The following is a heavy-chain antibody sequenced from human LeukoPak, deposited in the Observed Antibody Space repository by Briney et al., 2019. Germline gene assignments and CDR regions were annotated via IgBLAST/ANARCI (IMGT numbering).Heavy chain of an antibody. Sequence: SETLSLTCTVSGGSFSSYIYPWRWIRQPPGKGLEWIGRISHSGTTYYNPSLKSRVTISIDTSKSQFSLKLNSVTAADTAVYYCAREVGNSYYYYYMDVWGRGTTVTVSS. CDR1: GGSFSSYIYP. D-gene: IGHD1-14*01. CDR3: AREVGNSYYYYYMDV. V-gene: IGHV4-39*07. CDR2: ISHSGTT. J-gene: IGHJ6*03.